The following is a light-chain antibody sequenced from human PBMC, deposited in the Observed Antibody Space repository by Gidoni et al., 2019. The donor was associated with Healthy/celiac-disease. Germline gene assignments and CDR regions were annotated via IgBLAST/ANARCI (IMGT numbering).Light chain of an antibody. J-gene: IGKJ1*01. CDR3: QQYGSSTWT. Sequence: EIVLTQSPGTLPLSPGERATLSCRASQSVSSSYLAWYQQKPGQAPRLLIYGASSRATGIPDRFSGSGSGTDFTLTISRLEPGDFAVYYCQQYGSSTWTFGQGTKVEIK. CDR2: GAS. CDR1: QSVSSSY. V-gene: IGKV3-20*01.